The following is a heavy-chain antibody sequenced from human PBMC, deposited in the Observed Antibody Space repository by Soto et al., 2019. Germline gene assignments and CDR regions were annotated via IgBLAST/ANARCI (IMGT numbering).Heavy chain of an antibody. J-gene: IGHJ4*02. CDR3: ARDLSYGSGSD. Sequence: QVQLVESGGGVVQPGRSLRLACVGSGYTFSRYGMHWVRQAPGKGLEWVADIWHDGSKKYYSDAVRGRFTISRDDSKSTLYLQMHSLRAEDTAIYYCARDLSYGSGSDWGQGTLVTVSS. V-gene: IGHV3-33*01. CDR1: GYTFSRYG. CDR2: IWHDGSKK. D-gene: IGHD3-10*01.